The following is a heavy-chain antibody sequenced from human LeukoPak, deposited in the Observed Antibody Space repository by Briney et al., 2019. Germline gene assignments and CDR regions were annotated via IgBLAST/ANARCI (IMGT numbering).Heavy chain of an antibody. V-gene: IGHV3-23*01. CDR1: GXTFADHA. Sequence: GGSLRLSCVASGXTFADHALSWVRQAPGKGLEWVSAFSGGSTSTYYAVCVKGRFTVSRDNSKNTLYLQMNSLRAEDTAVYYCARELWFVNSYYFDYWGQGTLVTVSS. CDR2: FSGGSTST. D-gene: IGHD3-10*01. CDR3: ARELWFVNSYYFDY. J-gene: IGHJ4*02.